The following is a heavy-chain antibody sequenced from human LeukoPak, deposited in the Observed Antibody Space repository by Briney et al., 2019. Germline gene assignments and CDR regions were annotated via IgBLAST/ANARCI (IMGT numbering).Heavy chain of an antibody. CDR2: IYYSGST. Sequence: SETLSLTCTVSGVSISSYYWSWIRQPPGKGLEWLGYIYYSGSTNYNPSLKSRVTISVDASKNQFSLKLSSVTAADTAVYYCARARDSSGWYDYYYGMDVWGQGTTVTVSS. CDR3: ARARDSSGWYDYYYGMDV. V-gene: IGHV4-59*01. J-gene: IGHJ6*02. D-gene: IGHD6-19*01. CDR1: GVSISSYY.